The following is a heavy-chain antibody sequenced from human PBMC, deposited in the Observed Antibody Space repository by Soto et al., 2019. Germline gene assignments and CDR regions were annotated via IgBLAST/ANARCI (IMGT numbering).Heavy chain of an antibody. CDR3: ASQQLVHYYYGMDV. D-gene: IGHD6-13*01. Sequence: PSETLSLTCAVYGGSFSGYCWSWIRQTPGERLEWVGDICHGGGANYNPSLKSRVSFSMDPSKNQFSLKLNSVMAADTAVYYCASQQLVHYYYGMDVWGQGTTVTVSS. CDR1: GGSFSGYC. CDR2: ICHGGGA. V-gene: IGHV4-34*01. J-gene: IGHJ6*02.